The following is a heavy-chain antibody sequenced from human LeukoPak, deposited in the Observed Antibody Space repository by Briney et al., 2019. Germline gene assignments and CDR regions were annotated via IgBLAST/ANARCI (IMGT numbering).Heavy chain of an antibody. J-gene: IGHJ4*02. CDR1: GFTFSSYW. CDR2: INGDGRNI. D-gene: IGHD6-13*01. CDR3: ATCIAAAGWYYFDY. Sequence: GGSLRLSCVASGFTFSSYWMHWVRQDPRKGLVWVSRINGDGRNINYADSVRGRFTISRDNAKNTLYLQMNSLRAEDTAVYYCATCIAAAGWYYFDYWGQGTLVTVSS. V-gene: IGHV3-74*01.